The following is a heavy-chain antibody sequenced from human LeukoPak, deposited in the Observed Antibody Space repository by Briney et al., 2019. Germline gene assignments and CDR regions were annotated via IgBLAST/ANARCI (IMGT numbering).Heavy chain of an antibody. V-gene: IGHV3-21*04. CDR3: ARDRMGATGNFDY. CDR2: INWNVEYI. Sequence: PGGSLRLSCAASGFTFSSYSMNWVRQAPGKGLEWVSTINWNVEYITYADSVRGRFTISRDHAKNSVYLQMDSLRVEDTALYYCARDRMGATGNFDYWGQGTLVTVSS. J-gene: IGHJ4*02. CDR1: GFTFSSYS. D-gene: IGHD1-26*01.